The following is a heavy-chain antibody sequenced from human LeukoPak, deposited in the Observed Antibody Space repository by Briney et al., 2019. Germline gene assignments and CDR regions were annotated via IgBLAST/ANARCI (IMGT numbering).Heavy chain of an antibody. D-gene: IGHD6-13*01. V-gene: IGHV3-30*04. J-gene: IGHJ6*03. Sequence: GGSLRLSCAASGFTFSSYAMHWVRQAPGKGLEWVAVISYDGSNKYYADSVKGRFTISRDNSKNTLYLQMNSLRAEDTAVYYCAREMGIAAAGTGYYYYYMDVWGKGTTVTISS. CDR2: ISYDGSNK. CDR3: AREMGIAAAGTGYYYYYMDV. CDR1: GFTFSSYA.